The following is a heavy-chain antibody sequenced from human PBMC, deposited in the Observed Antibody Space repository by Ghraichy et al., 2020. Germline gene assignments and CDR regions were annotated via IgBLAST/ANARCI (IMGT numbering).Heavy chain of an antibody. CDR1: GFTFSSYA. CDR2: ISGSGGST. V-gene: IGHV3-23*01. J-gene: IGHJ3*02. Sequence: GGSLRLSCAASGFTFSSYAMSWVRQAPGKGLEWVSAISGSGGSTYYADSVKGRFTISRDNSKNTLYLQMNSLRAEDTAVYYCAKVLCSGGSCYRDAFDIWGQGTMVTVSS. CDR3: AKVLCSGGSCYRDAFDI. D-gene: IGHD2-15*01.